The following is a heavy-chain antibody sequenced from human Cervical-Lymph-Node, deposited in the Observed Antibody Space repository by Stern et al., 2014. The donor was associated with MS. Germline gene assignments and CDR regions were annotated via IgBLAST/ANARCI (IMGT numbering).Heavy chain of an antibody. D-gene: IGHD6-19*01. CDR2: ISAHNGDT. V-gene: IGHV1-18*01. CDR1: GYTFTNYV. J-gene: IGHJ4*02. Sequence: VQLEESGAEVKKPGASVKVSCKASGYTFTNYVITWVRQAPGQGLEWMGWISAHNGDTNLAQKFQGRVTMTTDTSTSTASMELTSLRSDDTAVYYCARGSGGWYYFDYWGQGTLVTVSS. CDR3: ARGSGGWYYFDY.